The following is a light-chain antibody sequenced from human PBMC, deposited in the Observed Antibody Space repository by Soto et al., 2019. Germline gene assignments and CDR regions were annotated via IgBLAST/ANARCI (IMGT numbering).Light chain of an antibody. CDR3: QQYYSYWT. Sequence: DIQMTQYPSTLSASVGDRVIITCRASQSISSWLAWYQQKPGKAPKLLISKASNLESGVPSRSSGSGSGTEFTLTVSSLQPDDFATYYCQQYYSYWTFGQGTKVEIK. CDR2: KAS. J-gene: IGKJ1*01. V-gene: IGKV1-5*03. CDR1: QSISSW.